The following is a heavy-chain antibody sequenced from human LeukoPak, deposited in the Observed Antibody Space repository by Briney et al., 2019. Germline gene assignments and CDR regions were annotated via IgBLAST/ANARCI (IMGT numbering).Heavy chain of an antibody. CDR2: IKGDESAR. CDR1: GFSFSTYW. J-gene: IGHJ4*02. CDR3: ARDVGGSLDY. D-gene: IGHD1-26*01. Sequence: GGSLRLSCAATGFSFSTYWMAWVRQAPGKGREWVANIKGDESARHQADSVKGRFTISRDNAQRSVYLQMTRLRGEDTGVYYCARDVGGSLDYWGQGTLVTVSS. V-gene: IGHV3-7*01.